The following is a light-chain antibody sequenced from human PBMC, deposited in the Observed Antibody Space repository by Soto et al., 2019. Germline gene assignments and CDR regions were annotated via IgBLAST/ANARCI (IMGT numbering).Light chain of an antibody. CDR1: QGISSA. CDR2: DAS. V-gene: IGKV1-13*02. CDR3: QQTYSTPPWT. Sequence: AIQLTQSPSSLSASVGDRVTITCRASQGISSALAWYQQKPGKAPKLLIYDASSLESGVPSRFSGSGSGTDFTLTIISLQPEDFATYYCQQTYSTPPWTFGQGTKVAVK. J-gene: IGKJ1*01.